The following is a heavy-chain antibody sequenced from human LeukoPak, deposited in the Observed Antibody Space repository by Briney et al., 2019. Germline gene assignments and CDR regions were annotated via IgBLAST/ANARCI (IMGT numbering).Heavy chain of an antibody. D-gene: IGHD3/OR15-3a*01. CDR2: IIPIFGTA. J-gene: IGHJ4*02. V-gene: IGHV1-69*05. CDR3: ATWTGRGYLFDY. CDR1: GGTFSSYA. Sequence: SSVKVSCKASGGTFSSYAISWVQQAPGQGLEWMGGIIPIFGTANYAQKFQGRVTITTDESTSTAYMELSSLRSEDTAVYYCATWTGRGYLFDYWGQGTPVTVSS.